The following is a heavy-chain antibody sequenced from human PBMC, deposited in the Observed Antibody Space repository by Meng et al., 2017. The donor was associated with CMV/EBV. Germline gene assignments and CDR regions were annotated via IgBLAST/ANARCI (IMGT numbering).Heavy chain of an antibody. CDR2: IYGSGNT. J-gene: IGHJ5*02. D-gene: IGHD2-21*01. Sequence: GVGLVQPGVCLKRSCSGSGFSVSSNFMSWVRQAPGKGVEWISIIYGSGNTYYGDSVKGRFTIARDNFRNTLYLWMNSLRAEDTAVYYCAREIPQAWASWGQGTLVTVSS. CDR1: GFSVSSNF. V-gene: IGHV3-66*01. CDR3: AREIPQAWAS.